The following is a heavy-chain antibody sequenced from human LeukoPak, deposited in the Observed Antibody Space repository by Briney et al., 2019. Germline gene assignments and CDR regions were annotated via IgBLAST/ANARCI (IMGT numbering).Heavy chain of an antibody. J-gene: IGHJ3*02. D-gene: IGHD4-17*01. CDR2: IYYSGST. CDR1: GGSISSYY. Sequence: SETLSLTCTVSGGSISSYYWSWIRQPPGKGLEWIGYIYYSGSTNYNPSLKSRVTISVDTSKNQFSLKLSSVTAADTAVYYCVRRLTVTYPSPGAFDIWGQGTMVTVSS. V-gene: IGHV4-59*08. CDR3: VRRLTVTYPSPGAFDI.